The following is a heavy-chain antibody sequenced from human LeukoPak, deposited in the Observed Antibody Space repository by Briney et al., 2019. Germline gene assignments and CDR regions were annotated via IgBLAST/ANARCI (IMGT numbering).Heavy chain of an antibody. Sequence: GGSLRLSCAASGFTFSSYGMHWVRQAPGRGLEWVAVISYDGSNKYYADSVKGRFTISRDNSKNTLYLQMNSLRAEDTAVYYCSGSSSPTYNWFDPWGQGTLVTVSS. V-gene: IGHV3-30*03. J-gene: IGHJ5*02. CDR2: ISYDGSNK. D-gene: IGHD1-26*01. CDR3: SGSSSPTYNWFDP. CDR1: GFTFSSYG.